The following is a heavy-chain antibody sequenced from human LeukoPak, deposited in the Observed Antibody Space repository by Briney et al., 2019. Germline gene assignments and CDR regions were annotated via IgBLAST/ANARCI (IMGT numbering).Heavy chain of an antibody. Sequence: GGSLRLSCAASGFTFSSYSMNWVRQAPGKGLEWVSSISSSSSYIYYADSVKGRFTISRDNAENSLYLQMNSLRAEDTAVYYCARSGDYLGDYYYYYYMDVWGKGTTVTVSS. V-gene: IGHV3-21*01. CDR3: ARSGDYLGDYYYYYYMDV. J-gene: IGHJ6*03. D-gene: IGHD4-17*01. CDR1: GFTFSSYS. CDR2: ISSSSSYI.